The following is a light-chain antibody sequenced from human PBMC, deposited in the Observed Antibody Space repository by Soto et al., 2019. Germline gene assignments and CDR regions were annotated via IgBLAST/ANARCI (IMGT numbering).Light chain of an antibody. CDR3: QQYDNLVT. CDR1: QDISNY. J-gene: IGKJ5*01. CDR2: DAS. Sequence: DIQMAHSPSSLSASVGDRVTITFQASQDISNYLNWYQQKPGKAPKLLIYDASNLETGVPSRFSGSGSGTDFTFTISSLQPEDIATYYGQQYDNLVTFGQGTRLEI. V-gene: IGKV1-33*01.